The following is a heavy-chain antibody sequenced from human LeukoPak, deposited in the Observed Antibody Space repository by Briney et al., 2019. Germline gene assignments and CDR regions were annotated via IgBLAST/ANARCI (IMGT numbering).Heavy chain of an antibody. CDR2: INPNSGGT. D-gene: IGHD2-2*01. V-gene: IGHV1-2*04. CDR3: ARDTTVWGSTGSKRGGWFDP. J-gene: IGHJ5*02. Sequence: ASVKVSCKASGYTFTDYPMNWVRQAPGQGLEWMGWINPNSGGTNYAQKFQGWVTMTRDTSISTAYMELSRLRSEDTAVYYCARDTTVWGSTGSKRGGWFDPWGQGTLVTVSS. CDR1: GYTFTDYP.